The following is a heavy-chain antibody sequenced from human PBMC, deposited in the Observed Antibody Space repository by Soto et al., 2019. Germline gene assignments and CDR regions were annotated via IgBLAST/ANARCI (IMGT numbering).Heavy chain of an antibody. CDR2: ISSGSSGAA. CDR1: GFTFSSYT. J-gene: IGHJ4*02. D-gene: IGHD6-13*01. CDR3: ARDWSWSFDY. Sequence: GGSLRLSCAASGFTFSSYTMDWVRQAPGKGLEWVAHISSGSSGAAYYADSVKVRFTISRDNAKNSLILQMTSLKDEDTAMYYCARDWSWSFDYWGQGTLVTVSS. V-gene: IGHV3-48*02.